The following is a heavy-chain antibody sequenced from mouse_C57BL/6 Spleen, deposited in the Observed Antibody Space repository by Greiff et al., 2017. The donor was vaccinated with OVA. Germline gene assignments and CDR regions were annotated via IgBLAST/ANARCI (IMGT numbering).Heavy chain of an antibody. CDR3: TRDPGNVDAMDY. Sequence: EVMLVESGAGLVKPGGSLKLSCAASGFTFSSYAMSWVRQTPGKRLEWVAYISSGGDYIYYADTVKGRFTFSRDNARNTLYLQMSSLKSEDTAMYDCTRDPGNVDAMDYWGQGTSVTVSS. V-gene: IGHV5-9-1*02. CDR1: GFTFSSYA. J-gene: IGHJ4*01. D-gene: IGHD2-1*01. CDR2: ISSGGDYI.